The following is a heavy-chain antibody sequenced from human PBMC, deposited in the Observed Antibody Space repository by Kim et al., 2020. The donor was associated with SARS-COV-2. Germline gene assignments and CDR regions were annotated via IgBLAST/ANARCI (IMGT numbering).Heavy chain of an antibody. D-gene: IGHD1-26*01. V-gene: IGHV3-74*01. CDR3: ARPVGGGAGAFDV. Sequence: YADSVKGRCTISRDKAKDTLFLQRNNLRAEDTAVYFCARPVGGGAGAFDVCGQGTMVTVSS. J-gene: IGHJ3*01.